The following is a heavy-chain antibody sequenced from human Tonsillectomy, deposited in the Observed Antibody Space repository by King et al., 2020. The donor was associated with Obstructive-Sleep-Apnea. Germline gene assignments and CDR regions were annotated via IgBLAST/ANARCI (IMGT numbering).Heavy chain of an antibody. CDR1: GYSFTSYW. Sequence: VQLVESGAEVKKPGESLRISCKGSGYSFTSYWISWVRQMPGKGLEWMGRLDPSDSHTNNSPSFKGHVTISADKSISTSYLQGSSLKAPDTAMYYCTIFGAKMNSQVIDYWGQGTLVTVSS. CDR3: TIFGAKMNSQVIDY. CDR2: LDPSDSHT. J-gene: IGHJ4*02. D-gene: IGHD3-3*01. V-gene: IGHV5-10-1*03.